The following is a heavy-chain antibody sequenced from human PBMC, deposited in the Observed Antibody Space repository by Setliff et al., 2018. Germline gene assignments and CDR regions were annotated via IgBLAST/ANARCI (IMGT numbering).Heavy chain of an antibody. CDR2: ISRGGGII. V-gene: IGHV3-48*03. Sequence: PGGSLRLSCAASGFTFDVYDLNWVRQAPGKGLEWVSYISRGGGIIYYADSVRGRFTISRDDAKNSLYLQMNGLRAEDTAVYYCATKAVAGTGGQGTLVTVSS. CDR1: GFTFDVYD. CDR3: ATKAVAGT. D-gene: IGHD6-19*01. J-gene: IGHJ4*02.